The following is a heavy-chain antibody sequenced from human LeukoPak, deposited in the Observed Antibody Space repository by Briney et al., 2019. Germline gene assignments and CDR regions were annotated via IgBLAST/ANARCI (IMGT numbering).Heavy chain of an antibody. V-gene: IGHV3-15*01. CDR1: GFTFSNAW. J-gene: IGHJ4*02. CDR2: IKSKTDGGTT. D-gene: IGHD1-26*01. Sequence: GGSLRLSCAASGFTFSNAWMSCVRQAPGKGLEWVGRIKSKTDGGTTDYAAPVKGRFTISRDDSKNTLYLQMNSLKTEDTAVYYCTTDRSGSYYFLWGQGTLVTVSS. CDR3: TTDRSGSYYFL.